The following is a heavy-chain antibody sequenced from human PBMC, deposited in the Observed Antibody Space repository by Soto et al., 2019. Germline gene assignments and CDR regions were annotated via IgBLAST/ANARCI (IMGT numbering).Heavy chain of an antibody. D-gene: IGHD3-3*01. J-gene: IGHJ5*02. V-gene: IGHV4-30-4*01. Sequence: PSETLSLTCTVSGGSISSGDYYWSWIRQPPGKGLEWIGYIYYSGSTYYNPSLKSRVTISVDTSKNQFSLKLCSVTAADTAVYYCARGTLALRFLEWDLDWFDPWGQGTLVTVSS. CDR3: ARGTLALRFLEWDLDWFDP. CDR2: IYYSGST. CDR1: GGSISSGDYY.